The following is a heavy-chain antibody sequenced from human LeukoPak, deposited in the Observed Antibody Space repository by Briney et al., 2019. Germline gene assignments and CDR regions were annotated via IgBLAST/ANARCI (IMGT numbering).Heavy chain of an antibody. D-gene: IGHD1-26*01. V-gene: IGHV1-69*04. CDR1: GGTFSSYA. J-gene: IGHJ4*02. CDR2: IIPILGIA. Sequence: SVKVSCKASGGTFSSYAISWVRQAPGQGLEWMGRIIPILGIANSAQKFQGRVTITADKSTSTAYMELSSLRSEDTAVYYCASRLTRGSRNFDYWGQGTLVTVSS. CDR3: ASRLTRGSRNFDY.